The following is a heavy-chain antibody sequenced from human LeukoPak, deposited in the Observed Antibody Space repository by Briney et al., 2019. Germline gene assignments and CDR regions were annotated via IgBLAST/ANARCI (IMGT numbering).Heavy chain of an antibody. CDR2: IYHSGST. D-gene: IGHD1-1*01. V-gene: IGHV4-38-2*02. CDR3: ARRGRTLDDAFDI. Sequence: SETLSLTCTVSGYSISSGYYWGWIRQPPGKGLEWIGSIYHSGSTYYNPSLKSRVTISVDTSKNQFSLKLSSVTAADTAVYYCARRGRTLDDAFDIWGQGTMVTVSS. CDR1: GYSISSGYY. J-gene: IGHJ3*02.